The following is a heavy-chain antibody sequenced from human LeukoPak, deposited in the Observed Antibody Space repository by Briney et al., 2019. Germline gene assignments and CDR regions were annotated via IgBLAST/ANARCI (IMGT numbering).Heavy chain of an antibody. CDR1: GGTFSNYA. CDR2: IIPIFNTA. Sequence: GASVKVSCKASGGTFSNYAITWVRQAPGQGLEWMGGIIPIFNTANYARKLQGRVTITADESTSTVYMELSSLRSEDTAVYYCARDLTGYYGSGKWYCYAMDVWGQGTTVIVSS. CDR3: ARDLTGYYGSGKWYCYAMDV. J-gene: IGHJ6*01. D-gene: IGHD3-10*01. V-gene: IGHV1-69*13.